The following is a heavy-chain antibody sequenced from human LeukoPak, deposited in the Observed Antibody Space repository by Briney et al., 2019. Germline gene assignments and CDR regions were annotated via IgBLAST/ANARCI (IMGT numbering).Heavy chain of an antibody. CDR2: FDPEDGKT. Sequence: RALVKVSCKVSGYTLTELSTFWVRQAPGKGLEWMGSFDPEDGKTVYAQKFQGRVTMTEDTSTDTAYMELSSLRSEDTAVYYCATGYLVTAGLMDVWGQGTTVTVSS. CDR1: GYTLTELS. D-gene: IGHD6-13*01. V-gene: IGHV1-24*01. J-gene: IGHJ6*02. CDR3: ATGYLVTAGLMDV.